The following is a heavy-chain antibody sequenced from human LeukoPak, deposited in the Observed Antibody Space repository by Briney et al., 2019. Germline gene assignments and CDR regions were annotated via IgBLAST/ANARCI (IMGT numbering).Heavy chain of an antibody. J-gene: IGHJ5*02. CDR3: ARDRGYLNWFDP. CDR2: INPNSGGT. Sequence: ASVKLSCKASGYTFTGYYMHWVRQAPGQGLEWMGWINPNSGGTNYAQKFQGRVTMTRDTSISTAYMELSRLRSDDTAVYYCARDRGYLNWFDPWGQGTLVTVSS. CDR1: GYTFTGYY. D-gene: IGHD3-10*01. V-gene: IGHV1-2*02.